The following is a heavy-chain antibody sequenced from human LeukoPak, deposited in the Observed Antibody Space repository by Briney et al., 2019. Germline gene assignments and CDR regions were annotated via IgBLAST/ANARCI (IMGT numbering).Heavy chain of an antibody. Sequence: GGSLRLSCAASGFTFSSYEMNWVRQAPGKGLEWVSYISSSGSTIYYADSVKGRFAISRDNAKNSLYLQMNSLRAEDTAVYYCARVPGQGRRLYYFDYWGQGTLVTVSS. V-gene: IGHV3-48*03. J-gene: IGHJ4*02. D-gene: IGHD2-8*01. CDR3: ARVPGQGRRLYYFDY. CDR1: GFTFSSYE. CDR2: ISSSGSTI.